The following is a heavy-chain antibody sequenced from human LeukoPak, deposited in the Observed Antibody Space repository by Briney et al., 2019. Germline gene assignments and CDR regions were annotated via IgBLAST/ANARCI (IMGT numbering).Heavy chain of an antibody. CDR1: GFTVSSNY. D-gene: IGHD1-1*01. CDR3: ARERGTGDFDY. CDR2: IYSGGST. V-gene: IGHV3-53*01. Sequence: GGSLRLSCAAPGFTVSSNYMSWVRQAPGKGLEWVSVIYSGGSTYYADSVKGRFTISRDNSKNTLYLQMNSLRAEGTAVYHCARERGTGDFDYWGQGTLVTVSS. J-gene: IGHJ4*02.